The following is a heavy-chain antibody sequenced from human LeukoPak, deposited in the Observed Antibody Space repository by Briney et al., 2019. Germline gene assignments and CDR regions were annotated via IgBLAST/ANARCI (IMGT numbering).Heavy chain of an antibody. D-gene: IGHD3-22*01. Sequence: SETLSLTCAVYGGSFSGYYWSWIRQPPGKGLEWIGETNHSGSTNYNPSLKSRVTMSVDTSKNQFSLKLSSVTAADTAVYYCARATVDSSGYYYVFHFDYWGQGTLVTVSS. J-gene: IGHJ4*02. CDR2: TNHSGST. V-gene: IGHV4-34*01. CDR3: ARATVDSSGYYYVFHFDY. CDR1: GGSFSGYY.